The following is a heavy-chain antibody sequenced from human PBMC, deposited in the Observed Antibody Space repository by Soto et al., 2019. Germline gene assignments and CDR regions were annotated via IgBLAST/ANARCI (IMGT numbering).Heavy chain of an antibody. V-gene: IGHV4-61*01. D-gene: IGHD3-3*01. CDR2: IYYSGST. CDR3: ARVTTARNFDY. J-gene: IGHJ4*02. CDR1: GGSVSSGSYY. Sequence: QVQLQESGPGLVKPSETLSLTCTVSGGSVSSGSYYWSWIRQPPGKGLEWIGYIYYSGSTNYNPSLKRRVTISVDTSKNQFSLKLSSVTAADTAVYYCARVTTARNFDYWGQGTLVTVSS.